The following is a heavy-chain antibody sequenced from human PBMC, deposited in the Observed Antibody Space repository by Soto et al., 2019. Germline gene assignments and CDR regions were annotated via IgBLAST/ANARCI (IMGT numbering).Heavy chain of an antibody. V-gene: IGHV1-2*04. J-gene: IGHJ5*02. D-gene: IGHD1-7*01. CDR1: GYTFTGYY. Sequence: QVQLVQSGAEVKKPGASVKVSCKASGYTFTGYYMHWVRQAPGQGLEWMGWINPNSGGTNYAQKFQGWVTMTRDTPISTAYMELSRLRSDDTAVYYCARDGLGSITGTTGWFDPWGQGTLVTVSS. CDR2: INPNSGGT. CDR3: ARDGLGSITGTTGWFDP.